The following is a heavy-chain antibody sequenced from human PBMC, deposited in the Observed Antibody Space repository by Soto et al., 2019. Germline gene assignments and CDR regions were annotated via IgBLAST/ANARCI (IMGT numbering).Heavy chain of an antibody. CDR1: GHTFTSYG. J-gene: IGHJ5*02. CDR3: ARVRASIYYDSSGYYEGWFDP. V-gene: IGHV1-18*01. D-gene: IGHD3-22*01. CDR2: ISAYNGNT. Sequence: SVKVSCKASGHTFTSYGISWVRQAPVQGLEWMGWISAYNGNTNYAQKLQGRVTMTTDTSTSTAYMELRSLRSDDTAVYYCARVRASIYYDSSGYYEGWFDPWGQGTLVTVS.